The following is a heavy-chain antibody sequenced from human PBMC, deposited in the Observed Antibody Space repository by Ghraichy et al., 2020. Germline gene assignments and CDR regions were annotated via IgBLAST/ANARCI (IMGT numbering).Heavy chain of an antibody. CDR1: GFTFSSYG. V-gene: IGHV3-30*18. D-gene: IGHD2-2*01. Sequence: GESLNISCAASGFTFSSYGMHWVRQAPGKGLEWVAVISYDGSNKYYADSVKGRFTISRDNSKNTLYLQMNSLRAEDTAVYYCAKTPGRYCSSTSCPYYFDYWGQGTLVTVSS. J-gene: IGHJ4*02. CDR2: ISYDGSNK. CDR3: AKTPGRYCSSTSCPYYFDY.